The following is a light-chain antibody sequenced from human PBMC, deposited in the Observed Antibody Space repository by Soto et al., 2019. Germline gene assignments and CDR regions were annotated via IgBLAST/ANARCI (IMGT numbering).Light chain of an antibody. CDR3: QHYNNWPPWT. CDR2: GAS. CDR1: QSVSTN. Sequence: EVLMTQSPATLSVSPGERATLSCRASQSVSTNLAWYQQKPGQAPRLLVYGASTRATGVPARFSGSGSGTEFTHTINSLQSDDFAVYYCQHYNNWPPWTFGQGTKVEIK. J-gene: IGKJ1*01. V-gene: IGKV3-15*01.